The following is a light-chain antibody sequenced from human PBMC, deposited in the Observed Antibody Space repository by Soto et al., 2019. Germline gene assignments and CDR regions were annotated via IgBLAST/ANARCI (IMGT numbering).Light chain of an antibody. CDR1: STDVGGYNY. Sequence: QSALTQPASVSGSPGQSIIISCTGASTDVGGYNYVSWYQQHPGKAPKLMIYEVSNRPSGVSNRFSGSKSGNTASLTISGLQAEDEANYYCSSYTSNITLLFGGGTKLTVL. V-gene: IGLV2-14*01. CDR3: SSYTSNITLL. CDR2: EVS. J-gene: IGLJ2*01.